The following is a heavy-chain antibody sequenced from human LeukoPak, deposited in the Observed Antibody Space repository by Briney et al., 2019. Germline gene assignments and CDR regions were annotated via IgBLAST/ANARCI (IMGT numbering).Heavy chain of an antibody. D-gene: IGHD6-19*01. V-gene: IGHV3-9*01. J-gene: IGHJ4*02. CDR1: GFTFDDYA. Sequence: PGGSLRLSCAASGFTFDDYAMYWVRQGPGKGLEWVSGISWDSGSIAYADSVKGRFTISRDNAKKSLYLQVNSLRAEDTALYYCATLGIAVATTEVDYWGQGTLVTVSS. CDR2: ISWDSGSI. CDR3: ATLGIAVATTEVDY.